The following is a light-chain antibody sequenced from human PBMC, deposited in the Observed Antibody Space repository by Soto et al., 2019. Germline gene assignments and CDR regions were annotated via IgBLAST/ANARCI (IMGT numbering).Light chain of an antibody. CDR1: QSIDDW. V-gene: IGKV1-5*03. Sequence: DIQMTQSPSTLSASVGDRVTITCRASQSIDDWLVWYQQKPGEAPKFLIYKASRLESGVPSRFSGSGSGTEFTLTISSLQPDDFATYYCQHHKSYPRTFGQGTKVEIK. CDR3: QHHKSYPRT. J-gene: IGKJ1*01. CDR2: KAS.